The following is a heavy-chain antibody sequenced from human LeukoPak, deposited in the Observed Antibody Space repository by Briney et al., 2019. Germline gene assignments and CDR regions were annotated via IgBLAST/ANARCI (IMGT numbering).Heavy chain of an antibody. V-gene: IGHV3-33*01. CDR3: ARDIWSADY. D-gene: IGHD2-8*02. CDR2: IWSDGSNK. CDR1: GFTFSSYG. J-gene: IGHJ4*02. Sequence: GGSLRLSCSASGFTFSSYGMQRVRQAPGKGLEWVAVIWSDGSNKYYGDSVKGRFTISRDNSKNTLYLQMNSLRVEDTAVYYCARDIWSADYWGQGTLVTVSS.